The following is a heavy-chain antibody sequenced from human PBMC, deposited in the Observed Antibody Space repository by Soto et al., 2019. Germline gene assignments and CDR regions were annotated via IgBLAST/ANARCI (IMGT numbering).Heavy chain of an antibody. J-gene: IGHJ6*03. CDR3: ARGRGVSYYYMDV. V-gene: IGHV3-33*01. CDR1: GFTFSSYG. CDR2: IWYDGSNK. Sequence: GGSLRLSCAASGFTFSSYGMHWVRQAPGKGLEWVAVIWYDGSNKYYADSVKGRFTISRDNSKNTLYLQMNSLRAEDTAVYYCARGRGVSYYYMDVWGKGTTVTVSS. D-gene: IGHD3-16*01.